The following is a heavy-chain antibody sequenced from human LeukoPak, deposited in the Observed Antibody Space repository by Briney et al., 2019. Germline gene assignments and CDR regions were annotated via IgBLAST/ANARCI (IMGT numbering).Heavy chain of an antibody. J-gene: IGHJ4*02. Sequence: SETLSLTCSVSGGSISSSSYYWGWIRQPPGKGLEWIGSIYYSGSTYYNPSLKSRVIISVDTSKNQFSLKLSSVTAADTAVYYCARDWNDYVWGSYRFDYWGQGTLVTVSS. V-gene: IGHV4-39*07. CDR3: ARDWNDYVWGSYRFDY. CDR1: GGSISSSSYY. CDR2: IYYSGST. D-gene: IGHD3-16*02.